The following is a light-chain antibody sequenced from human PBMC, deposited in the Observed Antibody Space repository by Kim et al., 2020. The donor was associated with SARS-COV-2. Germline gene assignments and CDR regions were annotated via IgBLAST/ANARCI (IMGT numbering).Light chain of an antibody. CDR1: QSVSNN. CDR2: DAS. CDR3: QQYNNWPPIT. V-gene: IGKV3-15*01. J-gene: IGKJ5*01. Sequence: SPGDRATLSCRASQSVSNNLAWYQQRPGQAPRLLIYDASTRATGIPARFSGSGSGTEFTLTISSLQSEDSAVYFCQQYNNWPPITFGQGTRLEIK.